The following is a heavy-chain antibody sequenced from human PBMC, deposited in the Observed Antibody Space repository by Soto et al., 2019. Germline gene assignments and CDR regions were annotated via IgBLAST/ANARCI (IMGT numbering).Heavy chain of an antibody. CDR3: ARAKQQPSYEDYYYYYGMDV. CDR1: GYTFTSYY. Sequence: ASVKVSCKASGYTFTSYYMHWVRQAPEQGLEWMGIINPSGGSTSYAQKFQGRVTMTRDTSTSTVYMELSSLRSEDTAVYYCARAKQQPSYEDYYYYYGMDVWGQGTTVTVSS. J-gene: IGHJ6*02. D-gene: IGHD6-13*01. V-gene: IGHV1-46*01. CDR2: INPSGGST.